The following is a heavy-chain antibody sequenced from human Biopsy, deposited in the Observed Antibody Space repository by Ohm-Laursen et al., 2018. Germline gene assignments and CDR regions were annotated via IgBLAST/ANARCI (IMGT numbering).Heavy chain of an antibody. D-gene: IGHD3-16*01. V-gene: IGHV3-11*01. J-gene: IGHJ4*02. CDR3: ARSVGIMAAPIDY. CDR1: GFILSDYY. CDR2: INSVGTI. Sequence: SLRLSCTASGFILSDYYMSRIRQAPGKGLEWVSNINSVGTIYYADSVRGRFTISRDSAKNSLYLQMNSLRVEDTAVYYCARSVGIMAAPIDYWGQGTLVTVSS.